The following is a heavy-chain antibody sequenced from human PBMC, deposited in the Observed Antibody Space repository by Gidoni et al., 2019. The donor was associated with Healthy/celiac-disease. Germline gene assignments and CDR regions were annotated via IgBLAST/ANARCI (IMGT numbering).Heavy chain of an antibody. D-gene: IGHD3-9*01. CDR3: AREGTGYYTYYYYYYMDV. J-gene: IGHJ6*03. V-gene: IGHV5-10-1*03. CDR1: GYSFTSYW. CDR2: IAPSDSYT. Sequence: EVQLVQSGAEVKKPGESLRISCKGSGYSFTSYWISWVRQMPGKGLGWMGRIAPSDSYTNYSPSFQGHVTISADKSISTAYLQWSSLKASDTAMYYCAREGTGYYTYYYYYYMDVWGKGTTVTVSS.